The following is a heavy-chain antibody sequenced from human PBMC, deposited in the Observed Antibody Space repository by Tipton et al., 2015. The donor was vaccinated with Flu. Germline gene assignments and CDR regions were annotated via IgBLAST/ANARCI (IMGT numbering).Heavy chain of an antibody. CDR2: IHYSGST. Sequence: TLSLTCAVSGYFISSDYYWGWVRQPPGKGLEWIGNIHYSGSTYYNPSLKSRVTISVDTSKNQFSLKLSSVTAADTAVYYCARTRFASWDFELWGRGTLVTVSS. J-gene: IGHJ2*01. CDR1: GYFISSDYY. CDR3: ARTRFASWDFEL. V-gene: IGHV4-38-2*01. D-gene: IGHD2-21*01.